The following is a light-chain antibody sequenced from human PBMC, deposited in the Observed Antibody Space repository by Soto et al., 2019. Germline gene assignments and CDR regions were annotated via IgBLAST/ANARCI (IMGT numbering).Light chain of an antibody. J-gene: IGKJ4*01. Sequence: EIVLTQSPATLSLSPGERATLSCRASQSVRSDLAWYQKKPGQPPRLLIYDASKRATDIPDRFSGSGSGTDFNRTINGLAPDDFAIYYCQQRNSWPLTFGGVTNVEIK. CDR3: QQRNSWPLT. CDR2: DAS. V-gene: IGKV3-11*01. CDR1: QSVRSD.